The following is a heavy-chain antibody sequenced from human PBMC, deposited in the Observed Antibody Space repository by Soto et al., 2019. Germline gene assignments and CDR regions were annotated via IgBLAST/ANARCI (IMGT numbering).Heavy chain of an antibody. Sequence: QVQLQESGPGLVKPSGTLSLTCAVSGDSIRSNNWWSWVRQPPGKGLEWIGEIYHTGTTNYNPSLKSRVPISVDKSKNQFCRKLRSVTAADTAVYYCARGIRSRYYDSSGYWTFDYWGQGTLVTVSS. D-gene: IGHD3-22*01. V-gene: IGHV4-4*02. CDR3: ARGIRSRYYDSSGYWTFDY. J-gene: IGHJ4*02. CDR2: IYHTGTT. CDR1: GDSIRSNNW.